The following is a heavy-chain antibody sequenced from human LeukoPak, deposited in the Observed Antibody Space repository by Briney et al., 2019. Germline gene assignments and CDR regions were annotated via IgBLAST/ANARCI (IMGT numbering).Heavy chain of an antibody. Sequence: PGGSLRLSCAASGFAFNSYAMTWVRQAPGKGLEWVSSISGGGTSTYYADSVKGRFTISRDNSKNTLYLQMNSLRAEDTAVYYCAKHPQAGTSGVVHHWGQGTLVSVSS. V-gene: IGHV3-23*01. CDR1: GFAFNSYA. D-gene: IGHD3-3*01. CDR2: ISGGGTST. J-gene: IGHJ5*02. CDR3: AKHPQAGTSGVVHH.